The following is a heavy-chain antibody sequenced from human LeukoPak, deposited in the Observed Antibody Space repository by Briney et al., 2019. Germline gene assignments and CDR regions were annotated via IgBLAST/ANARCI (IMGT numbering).Heavy chain of an antibody. J-gene: IGHJ4*02. V-gene: IGHV4-39*01. D-gene: IGHD1-26*01. CDR2: IYFSGTI. Sequence: SETLFLTCVFAGGSTSSRSYCWGWIRQPPGEGLGLIGSIYFSGTIYYSPSLMSRVTISVDTSKNHYSLKLSSVTAADTAVYYCSRHPKKNGIVGVKIYYWGQGTLVSVSS. CDR1: GGSTSSRSYC. CDR3: SRHPKKNGIVGVKIYY.